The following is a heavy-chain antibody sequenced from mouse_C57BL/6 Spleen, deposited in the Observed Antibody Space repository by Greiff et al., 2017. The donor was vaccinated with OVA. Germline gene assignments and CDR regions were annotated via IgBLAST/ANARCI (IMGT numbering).Heavy chain of an antibody. CDR3: AYYDYDYYAMDY. D-gene: IGHD2-4*01. V-gene: IGHV1-64*01. CDR1: GYTFTSYW. J-gene: IGHJ4*01. CDR2: IHPNSGST. Sequence: VQLQQPGAELVKPGASVKLSCKASGYTFTSYWMHWVKQRPGQGLEWIGMIHPNSGSTNYNEKFKSKATLTVDKSSSTAYMQLSSLTSEDSAVYYCAYYDYDYYAMDYWGQGTSVTVSS.